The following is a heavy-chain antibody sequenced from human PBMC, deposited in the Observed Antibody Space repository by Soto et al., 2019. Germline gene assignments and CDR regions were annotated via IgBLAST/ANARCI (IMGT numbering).Heavy chain of an antibody. CDR2: IYYSGST. J-gene: IGHJ5*02. CDR3: ASMGDYGDYVGWFDP. CDR1: GGSISSYY. V-gene: IGHV4-59*01. D-gene: IGHD4-17*01. Sequence: SETLSLTCTVSGGSISSYYWSWIRQPPGKGLEWIGYIYYSGSTNYNPSLKSRVTISVDTSKNQFSLKLSSVTAADTAVYYCASMGDYGDYVGWFDPWGQATLVTVSS.